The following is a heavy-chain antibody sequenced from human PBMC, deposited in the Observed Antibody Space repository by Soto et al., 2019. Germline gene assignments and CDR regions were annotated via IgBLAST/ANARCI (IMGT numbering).Heavy chain of an antibody. CDR2: IYYSGST. J-gene: IGHJ6*02. D-gene: IGHD4-17*01. V-gene: IGHV4-59*01. CDR3: AKTGHYGRYYYYYYGMDV. Sequence: SETLSLTCTVSGGSISSYYWSWIRQPPGKGLEWIGYIYYSGSTNYNPSLKSRVTISVDTSKNQFSLKLSSVTAADTAVYYCAKTGHYGRYYYYYYGMDVWGQGTRVTVSS. CDR1: GGSISSYY.